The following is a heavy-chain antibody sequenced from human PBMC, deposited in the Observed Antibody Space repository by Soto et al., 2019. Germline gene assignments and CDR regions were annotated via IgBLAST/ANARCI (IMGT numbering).Heavy chain of an antibody. J-gene: IGHJ4*02. V-gene: IGHV1-69*01. CDR1: GGTFSSYA. CDR3: ARDMRKTKYWGGDCYSGTFDY. CDR2: IIPIFGTA. Sequence: QVQLVQSGAEVQKPGSSVKVSCKASGGTFSSYAISWVRQAPGQGLEWMGGIIPIFGTANYAQKFQGRVTITADESTSTAYMELSSLRSEDTAVYYCARDMRKTKYWGGDCYSGTFDYWGQGTLVTVSS. D-gene: IGHD2-21*02.